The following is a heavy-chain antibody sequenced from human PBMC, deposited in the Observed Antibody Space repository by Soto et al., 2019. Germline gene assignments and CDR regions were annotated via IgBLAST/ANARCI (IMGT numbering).Heavy chain of an antibody. D-gene: IGHD1-1*01. Sequence: SETLSLTCTVSGGSISSYDWSWIRQPPGKGLEWIGYIYYSGSTNYNPSLKSRVTISVDTSKNQFSLKLSSVTAADTAVYYCARSSSNWNDVSVPYYYYYMDVWGKGTTVTVSS. V-gene: IGHV4-59*01. CDR2: IYYSGST. CDR3: ARSSSNWNDVSVPYYYYYMDV. J-gene: IGHJ6*03. CDR1: GGSISSYD.